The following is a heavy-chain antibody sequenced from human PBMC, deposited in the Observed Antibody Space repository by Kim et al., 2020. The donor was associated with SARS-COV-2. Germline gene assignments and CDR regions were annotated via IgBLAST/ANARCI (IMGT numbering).Heavy chain of an antibody. V-gene: IGHV3-9*01. Sequence: GGSLRLSCAASGFTFDDYAMHWVRQAPGKGLEWVSGISWNSGSIGYADSVKGRFTNSRDNAKNSLYLQMNSLRAEDTALYYCAKDISPIVVVPERSPKYYYGMDVWGQGTTVTVSS. D-gene: IGHD2-2*01. CDR1: GFTFDDYA. J-gene: IGHJ6*02. CDR3: AKDISPIVVVPERSPKYYYGMDV. CDR2: ISWNSGSI.